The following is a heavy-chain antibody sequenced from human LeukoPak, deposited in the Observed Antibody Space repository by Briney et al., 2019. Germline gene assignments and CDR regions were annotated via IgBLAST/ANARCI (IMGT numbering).Heavy chain of an antibody. D-gene: IGHD6-19*01. CDR3: ARYTSGTHSLDY. Sequence: SETLSLMCTVSGGSISRNFWSWIRQPPGKGLEWIGYIFYSGSTNYNPSLKSRVTISVDTSKTQFSLKLSSVTAADTAVFYCARYTSGTHSLDYWGQGTLVTVSS. CDR1: GGSISRNF. J-gene: IGHJ4*01. V-gene: IGHV4-59*08. CDR2: IFYSGST.